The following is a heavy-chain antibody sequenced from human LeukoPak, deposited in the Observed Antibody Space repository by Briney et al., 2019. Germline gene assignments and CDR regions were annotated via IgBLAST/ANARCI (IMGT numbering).Heavy chain of an antibody. CDR2: INSDGSRT. CDR1: GFTFSTFW. V-gene: IGHV3-74*01. Sequence: GGSLRLSCAASGFTFSTFWMHWVRHAPGKGPVWVSRINSDGSRTTYADSVKGRFTISRDNAKNTLYLQMSSLRAEDTAVYYCATSPLDSRYYFDYWGQGTLVTVSS. J-gene: IGHJ4*02. D-gene: IGHD6-13*01. CDR3: ATSPLDSRYYFDY.